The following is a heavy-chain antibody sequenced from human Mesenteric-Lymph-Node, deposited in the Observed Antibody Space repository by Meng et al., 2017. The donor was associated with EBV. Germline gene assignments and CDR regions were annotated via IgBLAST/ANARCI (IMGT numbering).Heavy chain of an antibody. J-gene: IGHJ4*02. Sequence: QVQLQESGPGLVKASETLSLTCTVSGGSVSSGSQYWSWIRQPPGKGLEWIGYIYYSGSTKYNPSLKSRVTISLDTSKSQFSLTLTYVTAADTAVYYCASQGYYDSGAWGDYFDYWGQGSLVTVSS. CDR2: IYYSGST. CDR3: ASQGYYDSGAWGDYFDY. CDR1: GGSVSSGSQY. D-gene: IGHD3-22*01. V-gene: IGHV4-61*01.